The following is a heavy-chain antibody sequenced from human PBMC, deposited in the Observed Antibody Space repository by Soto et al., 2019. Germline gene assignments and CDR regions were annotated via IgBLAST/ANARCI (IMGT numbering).Heavy chain of an antibody. Sequence: EVQLVESGGGLVQPGGSLRLSCVASGIPVSSNYMTWVRQAPGKGLEWVSVIHSGGDTYYANSVKGRFTISRHDSTKTLFLQMNSLTAEDTAVYYCARDGPYYYASRMDVWGQGTTVTVSS. CDR2: IHSGGDT. CDR1: GIPVSSNY. D-gene: IGHD3-10*01. J-gene: IGHJ6*02. V-gene: IGHV3-53*04. CDR3: ARDGPYYYASRMDV.